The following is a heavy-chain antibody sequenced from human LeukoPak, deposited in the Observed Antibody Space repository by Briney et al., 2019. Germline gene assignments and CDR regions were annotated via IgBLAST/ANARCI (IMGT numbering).Heavy chain of an antibody. V-gene: IGHV1-8*01. Sequence: GASVKVSCKASGYTFTSYDINWVRQATGQGLEWRGWMNPNSGNTGYAQKFQGRVTMTRNTSITTAYMELSSLRSEDTAVYYCARGSRMLGVRGVTFDYWGQGSLVTVSS. CDR1: GYTFTSYD. CDR2: MNPNSGNT. J-gene: IGHJ4*02. CDR3: ARGSRMLGVRGVTFDY. D-gene: IGHD3-10*01.